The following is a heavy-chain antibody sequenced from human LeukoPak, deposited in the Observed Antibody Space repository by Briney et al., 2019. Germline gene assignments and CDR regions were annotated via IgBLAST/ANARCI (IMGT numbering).Heavy chain of an antibody. CDR2: ISSSSSYI. V-gene: IGHV3-21*01. D-gene: IGHD2-2*01. CDR1: GFTFSSYS. CDR3: ASGKGQYQLLVEAPTGY. Sequence: GGSLRLSCAASGFTFSSYSMNWVRQAPGKGLEWVSSISSSSSYIYYADSVKGRFTISRDNAKNSLYLQMNSRRAEDTAVYYCASGKGQYQLLVEAPTGYWGQGTLVTVSS. J-gene: IGHJ4*02.